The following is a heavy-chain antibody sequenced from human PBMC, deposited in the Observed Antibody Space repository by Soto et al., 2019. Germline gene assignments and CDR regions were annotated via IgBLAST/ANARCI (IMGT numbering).Heavy chain of an antibody. CDR1: GYSFTSYW. D-gene: IGHD3-22*01. CDR3: ARLTHYYDISGSSLNYWFDP. Sequence: PGESLKISCKGSGYSFTSYWIGWVRQMPGKGLEWMGIIYPGDSDTRYSPSFQGQVTISADKSISTAYLQWSSLKASDTAMYYRARLTHYYDISGSSLNYWFDPWGQGTLLTVSS. J-gene: IGHJ5*02. V-gene: IGHV5-51*01. CDR2: IYPGDSDT.